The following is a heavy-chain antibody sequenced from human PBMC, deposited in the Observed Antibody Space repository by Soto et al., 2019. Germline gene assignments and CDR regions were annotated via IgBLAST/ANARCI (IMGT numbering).Heavy chain of an antibody. J-gene: IGHJ5*02. CDR3: ARGYCTATICDPWFDP. CDR2: IYPGDSDT. D-gene: IGHD2-8*02. CDR1: GYAFSSYW. V-gene: IGHV5-51*01. Sequence: GESLKISCQGSGYAFSSYWIAWVRQMPGKGLEWMGIIYPGDSDTRYSPAFQGQVTISVDKSITTAYLQWSSLKASDTAMYYCARGYCTATICDPWFDPWGQGTLVTVSS.